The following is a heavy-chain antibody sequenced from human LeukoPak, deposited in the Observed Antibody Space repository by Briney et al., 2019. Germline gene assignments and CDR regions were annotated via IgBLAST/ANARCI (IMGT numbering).Heavy chain of an antibody. V-gene: IGHV1-46*01. Sequence: ASVKVSCKASGYTFTSYYMHWVRQAPGQGLEWMGIINPSGGSTSYAQKFQGRVTMTRDTSTSTVYMELSSLRSEDTAVYYCARAMKDIVVVPAAITYYYYYMDVWGKGTTVTVSS. D-gene: IGHD2-2*02. CDR3: ARAMKDIVVVPAAITYYYYYMDV. CDR1: GYTFTSYY. CDR2: INPSGGST. J-gene: IGHJ6*03.